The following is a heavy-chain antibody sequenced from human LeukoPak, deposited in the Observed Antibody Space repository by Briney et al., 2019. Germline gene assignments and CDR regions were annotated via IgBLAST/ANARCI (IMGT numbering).Heavy chain of an antibody. CDR1: GGSISSSSHF. Sequence: SETLSLTCTVSGGSISSSSHFWSWIRQPPGKGLEWIGSIYYSGNTYYNSSLKSRVTISVDTSKNQFSLKLSSVTAADTAVYYCARHENIVVVVAATGFDNWGQGTLVNVSS. V-gene: IGHV4-39*01. D-gene: IGHD2-15*01. CDR2: IYYSGNT. CDR3: ARHENIVVVVAATGFDN. J-gene: IGHJ4*02.